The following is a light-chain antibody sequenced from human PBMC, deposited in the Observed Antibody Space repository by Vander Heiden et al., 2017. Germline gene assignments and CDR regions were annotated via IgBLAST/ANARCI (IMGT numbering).Light chain of an antibody. CDR1: QSLLQTNGYSH. CDR2: LGS. J-gene: IGKJ1*01. CDR3: MQARHTPWT. V-gene: IGKV2-28*01. Sequence: DIVMTQSPLSLPVTPGESASISCRSSQSLLQTNGYSHLEWYLQKPGQSPQLLISLGSIRASGVPDRFTGSASGTDFILKINRVEAEDAGVYFCMQARHTPWTFGQGTKVEIK.